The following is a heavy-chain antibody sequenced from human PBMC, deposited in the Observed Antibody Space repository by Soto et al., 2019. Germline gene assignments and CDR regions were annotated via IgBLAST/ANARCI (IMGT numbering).Heavy chain of an antibody. CDR2: IYYSGSS. CDR1: GGSVSSSNYY. CDR3: ARITWCGGSWYYFDY. D-gene: IGHD6-13*01. J-gene: IGHJ4*02. Sequence: SETLSLTCTVSGGSVSSSNYYWSWIRQPPGKGLEWIACIYYSGSSNYNPSLKSRLTISVDTSKNQFSLKLNSVTAADTAVYYCARITWCGGSWYYFDYWGQGALVTVSS. V-gene: IGHV4-61*01.